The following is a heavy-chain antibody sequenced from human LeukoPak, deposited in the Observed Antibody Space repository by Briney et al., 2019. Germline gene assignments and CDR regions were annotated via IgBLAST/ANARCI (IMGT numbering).Heavy chain of an antibody. V-gene: IGHV4-59*08. Sequence: SETLSLTCTVSGGSISSYYWSWIRQPPGKGLEWIGYIYYSGSTNYNPSLKSRVTISVDTSKNQFSLKLSSVTAADTAVYYCASSYCSSTSCYGYGMDVWGQGTTVTVSS. CDR1: GGSISSYY. D-gene: IGHD2-2*01. CDR3: ASSYCSSTSCYGYGMDV. J-gene: IGHJ6*02. CDR2: IYYSGST.